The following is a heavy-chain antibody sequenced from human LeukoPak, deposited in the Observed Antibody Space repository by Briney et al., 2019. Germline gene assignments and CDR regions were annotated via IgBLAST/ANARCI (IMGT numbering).Heavy chain of an antibody. J-gene: IGHJ6*02. D-gene: IGHD2-2*01. V-gene: IGHV4-31*03. CDR3: ARGSSRGLPAVYRVYYYYGMDV. Sequence: SETLSLTCTVSGGSISSGGYYWSWIRQHPGKGLEWIGYIYYSGSTYYNPSLKSRVTISVDTSKNQFSLKLSSVTAADTAVYYCARGSSRGLPAVYRVYYYYGMDVWGQGTTVTVSS. CDR2: IYYSGST. CDR1: GGSISSGGYY.